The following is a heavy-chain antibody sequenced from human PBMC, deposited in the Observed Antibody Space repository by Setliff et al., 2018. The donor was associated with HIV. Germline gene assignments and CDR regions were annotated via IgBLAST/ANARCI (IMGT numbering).Heavy chain of an antibody. CDR2: LSPIRSIT. D-gene: IGHD3-16*02. V-gene: IGHV1-69*10. CDR3: ARDFQHYDYVWGSYRSLAY. CDR1: GYTFSIYA. J-gene: IGHJ4*02. Sequence: GASVKVSCKASGYTFSIYAISWVRQAPAQGLEWVGGLSPIRSITTYAQNFQGRVTITADESTSTAYMELNSLRSEDTAVYYCARDFQHYDYVWGSYRSLAYWGQGTLVTVSS.